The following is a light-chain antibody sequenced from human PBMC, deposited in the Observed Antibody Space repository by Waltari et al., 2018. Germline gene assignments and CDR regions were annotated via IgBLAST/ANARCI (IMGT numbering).Light chain of an antibody. J-gene: IGKJ2*01. Sequence: EVVMTQSPAILSVSSGETGLLPCRASRTFGSVLAWYQQKPGQSPRLLIYGVSSRATGFPARFSASGSGTEFTLTITGLQSEDVAVYHCQQYGDWPPTFGQGTQLEIK. CDR2: GVS. CDR1: RTFGSV. CDR3: QQYGDWPPT. V-gene: IGKV3-15*01.